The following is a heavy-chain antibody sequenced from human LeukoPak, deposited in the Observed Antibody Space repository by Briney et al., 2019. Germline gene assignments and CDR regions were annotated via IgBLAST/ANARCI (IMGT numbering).Heavy chain of an antibody. V-gene: IGHV4-34*01. CDR2: IYHSGST. CDR3: ARVLNYYGSGSHYNPGWYFDL. Sequence: PGGSLRLSCAASGFTFSSYEMNWVRQPPGKGLEWIGEIYHSGSTNYNPSLKSRVTISVDTSKNQFSLRLNSVTAADTAVYYCARVLNYYGSGSHYNPGWYFDLWGRGTLVTVSS. D-gene: IGHD3-10*01. J-gene: IGHJ2*01. CDR1: GFTFSSYE.